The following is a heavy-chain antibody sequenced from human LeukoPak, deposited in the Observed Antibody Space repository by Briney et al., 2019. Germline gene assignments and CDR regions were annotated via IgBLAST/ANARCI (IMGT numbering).Heavy chain of an antibody. D-gene: IGHD4-17*01. Sequence: GGSLRLSCAASGFTFSDFYMNWLRQAPGKGLEWVSYISTTSDYTNYADSLKGRFTITRDNAKTTLYLQIDNLRSEDTAVYYCAKEYGDYRGFDYWGQGTLVTVSS. V-gene: IGHV3-11*06. J-gene: IGHJ4*02. CDR1: GFTFSDFY. CDR2: ISTTSDYT. CDR3: AKEYGDYRGFDY.